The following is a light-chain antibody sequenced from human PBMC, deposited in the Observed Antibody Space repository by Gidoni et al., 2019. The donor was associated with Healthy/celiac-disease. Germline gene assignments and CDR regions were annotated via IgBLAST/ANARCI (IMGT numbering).Light chain of an antibody. CDR2: GNS. Sequence: QSVLTQPPSVSEAPGQRVTISCTGSSSNIGAGYDVHWYQQLPGTAPKLLIYGNSNRHSGVPDRFSGAKSGTSASLAITGLQAEDEADYYCQSYDSSLSGSYVFGTGTKVTVL. CDR3: QSYDSSLSGSYV. CDR1: SSNIGAGYD. V-gene: IGLV1-40*01. J-gene: IGLJ1*01.